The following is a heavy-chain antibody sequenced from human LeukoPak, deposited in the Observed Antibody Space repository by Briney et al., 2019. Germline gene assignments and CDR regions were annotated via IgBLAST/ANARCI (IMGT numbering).Heavy chain of an antibody. Sequence: PGGSLRLSCAASDSSFTTYSMNWVRQAPGMGLEWVSSISISGPFIYYANSVKGRFTTSRDNAKNSLYLQMNSLRAEDTAVYYCTSRSCSNGVCSFDFWGQGTLVTVSS. CDR1: DSSFTTYS. J-gene: IGHJ4*02. CDR2: ISISGPFI. CDR3: TSRSCSNGVCSFDF. V-gene: IGHV3-21*01. D-gene: IGHD2-8*01.